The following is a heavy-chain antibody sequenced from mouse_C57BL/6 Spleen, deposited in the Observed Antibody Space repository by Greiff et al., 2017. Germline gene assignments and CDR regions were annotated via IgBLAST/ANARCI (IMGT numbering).Heavy chain of an antibody. CDR1: GYAFSSYW. CDR2: IYPGDGDT. Sequence: VQLQESGAELVKPGASVKISCKASGYAFSSYWMNWVKQRPGKGLEWIGQIYPGDGDTNYNGKFKGKATLTADKSSSTAYMQLSSLTSEDSAVYFCARRVDYDGFAYWGQGTLVTVSA. CDR3: ARRVDYDGFAY. J-gene: IGHJ3*01. D-gene: IGHD2-4*01. V-gene: IGHV1-80*01.